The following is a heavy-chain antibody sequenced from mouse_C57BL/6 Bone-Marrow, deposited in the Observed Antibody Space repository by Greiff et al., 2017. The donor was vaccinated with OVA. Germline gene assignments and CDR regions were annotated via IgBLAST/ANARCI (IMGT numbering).Heavy chain of an antibody. CDR2: ISNGGGST. Sequence: EVMLVESGGGLVQPGGSLKLSCAASGFTFSDYYMYWVRQTPEKRLEWVAYISNGGGSTYYPDTVKGRFTISRDNAKNTLYLQMSRLKSEDTAMYYCASTWFAYWGQGTLVTVSA. CDR3: ASTWFAY. J-gene: IGHJ3*01. V-gene: IGHV5-12*01. CDR1: GFTFSDYY.